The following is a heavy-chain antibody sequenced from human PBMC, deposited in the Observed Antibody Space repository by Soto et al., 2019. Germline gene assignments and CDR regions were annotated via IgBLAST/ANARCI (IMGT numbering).Heavy chain of an antibody. D-gene: IGHD1-1*01. CDR1: GYGFTTYG. Sequence: QVHLVQSGAEVKKPGASVKVSCQGSGYGFTTYGITWVRQAHGQGLEWMAWISAHNGNTNYAQKLQGRVTVTRDTSTGSVYMELRSLRSDDTAVYYCARGRYGDYWGQGALVTVSS. CDR2: ISAHNGNT. V-gene: IGHV1-18*01. J-gene: IGHJ4*02. CDR3: ARGRYGDY.